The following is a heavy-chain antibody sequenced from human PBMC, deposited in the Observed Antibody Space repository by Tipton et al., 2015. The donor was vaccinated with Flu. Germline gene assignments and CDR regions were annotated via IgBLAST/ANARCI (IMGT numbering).Heavy chain of an antibody. Sequence: SLRLSCAASGFTFSSYGMHWVRQAPGKGLEWVAVISYDGSNKYYADSVKGRFTISRDNSKNTLYLQMNSLRAEDTAVYYCAKSHSGYSSGSYFDYWGQGTLVTVSS. CDR1: GFTFSSYG. CDR2: ISYDGSNK. CDR3: AKSHSGYSSGSYFDY. J-gene: IGHJ4*02. D-gene: IGHD6-19*01. V-gene: IGHV3-30*18.